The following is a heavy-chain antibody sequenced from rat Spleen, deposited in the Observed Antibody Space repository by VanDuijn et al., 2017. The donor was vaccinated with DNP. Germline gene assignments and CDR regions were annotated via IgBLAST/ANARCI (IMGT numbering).Heavy chain of an antibody. CDR1: GFTFSTAW. D-gene: IGHD1-11*01. CDR3: TRGPNYGGYSDYFDY. Sequence: EVQVLESGGGLVQPGNSLKLSCATSGFTFSTAWMYWYRQFPEKRLEWVARIKAKSNNYATDYTESVKGRFTISRDDSKSSIYLQMNNLKEEDTAIYYCTRGPNYGGYSDYFDYWGQGVMVTVSS. CDR2: IKAKSNNYAT. J-gene: IGHJ2*01. V-gene: IGHV6-6*01.